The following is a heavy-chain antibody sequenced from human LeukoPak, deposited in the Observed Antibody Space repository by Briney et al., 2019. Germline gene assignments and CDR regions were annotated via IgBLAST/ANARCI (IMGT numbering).Heavy chain of an antibody. CDR1: GFTFSSYG. V-gene: IGHV3-30*18. D-gene: IGHD6-19*01. CDR3: ANGRAGAFDI. Sequence: GGSLRLSCAASGFTFSSYGMHWVRQAPGKGLEWVAVISYDGSNKYYADSVKGRFTISRDNSKNTLYLQMNSLRAEGTAVYYCANGRAGAFDIWGQGTMVTVSS. J-gene: IGHJ3*02. CDR2: ISYDGSNK.